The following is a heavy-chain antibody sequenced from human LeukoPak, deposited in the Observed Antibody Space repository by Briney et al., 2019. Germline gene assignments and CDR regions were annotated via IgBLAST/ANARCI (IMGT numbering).Heavy chain of an antibody. D-gene: IGHD1-1*01. J-gene: IGHJ4*02. CDR3: ARKTDHQTGGDY. CDR1: VFSLSRNY. CDR2: IYSAGRT. V-gene: IGHV3-66*01. Sequence: GGSLRLSRAASVFSLSRNYMTWVREAPGEGLECVSLIYSAGRTSYADSVKGRFTISRDNSKNTLSLQMNSLRAEDTAVYYCARKTDHQTGGDYWGQGTLVTVSS.